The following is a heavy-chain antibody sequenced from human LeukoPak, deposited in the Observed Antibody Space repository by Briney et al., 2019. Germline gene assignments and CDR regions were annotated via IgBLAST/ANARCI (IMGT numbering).Heavy chain of an antibody. CDR2: IYYSAST. V-gene: IGHV4-39*07. J-gene: IGHJ4*02. D-gene: IGHD2-2*01. CDR3: ARGTTRNIVVVPAATPYFDY. CDR1: GGSISSSSYY. Sequence: SETLSLTCTVSGGSISSSSYYWGWIRQPPGKGLEWIGSIYYSASTYYNPSLKNRVTISVDTSKNQFSLKLSSVTAADTAVYYCARGTTRNIVVVPAATPYFDYWGQGTLVTVSS.